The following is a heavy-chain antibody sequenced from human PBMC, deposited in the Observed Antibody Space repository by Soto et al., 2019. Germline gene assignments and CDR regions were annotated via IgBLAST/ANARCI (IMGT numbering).Heavy chain of an antibody. V-gene: IGHV6-1*01. J-gene: IGHJ3*02. CDR1: GDSFSSNIAA. CDR3: AGVGICSGGSCYETEAGAFDI. Sequence: PSQTLSLTCDISGDSFSSNIAAWNWIRQSPSRGLEWLGRTYYRSKWYNDYAVSVKSRITINPDTSKNQFSLQLNSVTPEDTAVYYCAGVGICSGGSCYETEAGAFDIWGQGTMVTVSS. CDR2: TYYRSKWYN. D-gene: IGHD2-15*01.